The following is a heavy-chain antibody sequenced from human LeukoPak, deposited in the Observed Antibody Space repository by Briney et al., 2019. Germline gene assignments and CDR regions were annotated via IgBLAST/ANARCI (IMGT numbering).Heavy chain of an antibody. CDR1: GYTFTSYG. D-gene: IGHD5-24*01. V-gene: IGHV1-18*01. Sequence: GASGKVSGKASGYTFTSYGISWVRQAPGQGLEWRGWISAYNGNTNYAQKLQGRVTMTTDTSTSTAYMELRSLRSDDTAVYYCARFRSRDGYPAGFDYWGQGTLVTVSS. J-gene: IGHJ4*02. CDR2: ISAYNGNT. CDR3: ARFRSRDGYPAGFDY.